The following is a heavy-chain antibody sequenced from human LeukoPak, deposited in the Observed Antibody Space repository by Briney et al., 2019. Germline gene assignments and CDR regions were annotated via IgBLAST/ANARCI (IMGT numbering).Heavy chain of an antibody. V-gene: IGHV3-48*01. CDR1: GFTFSSYS. D-gene: IGHD3-22*01. J-gene: IGHJ4*02. Sequence: GGSLRLSCAASGFTFSSYSMNWVRQAPGKGLEWLSYISSSSSTIYYADSVKGRFTISRDNAKNSLYLQMNSLRAEDTAVYYCARVLHKRNYDSSAYYVFWGQGTLVTVSS. CDR2: ISSSSSTI. CDR3: ARVLHKRNYDSSAYYVF.